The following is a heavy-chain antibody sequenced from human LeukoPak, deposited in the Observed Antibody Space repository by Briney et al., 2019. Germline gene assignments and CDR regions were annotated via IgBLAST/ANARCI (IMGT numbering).Heavy chain of an antibody. CDR2: INPNSGGT. CDR1: GYTFTGYY. CDR3: ARRRIAAAGFYYYYYGMDV. V-gene: IGHV1-2*02. D-gene: IGHD6-13*01. J-gene: IGHJ6*02. Sequence: GASVKVSCKASGYTFTGYYMHWVRQAPGQGLEWMGWINPNSGGTNYAQKFQGRVTMTRDTSISTAYMEPSRLRSDDTAVYYCARRRIAAAGFYYYYYGMDVWGQGTTVTGSS.